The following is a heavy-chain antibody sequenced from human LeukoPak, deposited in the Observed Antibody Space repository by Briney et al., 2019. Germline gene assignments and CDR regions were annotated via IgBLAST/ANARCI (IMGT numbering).Heavy chain of an antibody. V-gene: IGHV3-21*01. J-gene: IGHJ4*02. CDR2: ISSSSSYI. CDR1: GFTFSSYS. CDR3: ARGGALYYYDSSGYYNFDY. Sequence: GGSLRLSCAASGFTFSSYSMNWVRQAPGKELEWVSSISSSSSYIYYADSVKGRFTISRDNAKNSLYLQMNGLRAEDTAVYYCARGGALYYYDSSGYYNFDYWGQGILVTVSS. D-gene: IGHD3-22*01.